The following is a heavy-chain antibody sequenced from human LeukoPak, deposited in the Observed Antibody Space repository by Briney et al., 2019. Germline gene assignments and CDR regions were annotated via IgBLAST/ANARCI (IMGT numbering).Heavy chain of an antibody. CDR2: IRKKTDDVTT. J-gene: IGHJ4*02. Sequence: GGSLRLSCAASGFTFSDAWMSWVRQAPGKGLEWVGRIRKKTDDVTTEYAAPVKGRFTISRDDSKNTVYLRMNSLKSDDTAIYYCATDLLDYGGQGILVTVSS. D-gene: IGHD2-15*01. CDR3: ATDLLDY. V-gene: IGHV3-15*01. CDR1: GFTFSDAW.